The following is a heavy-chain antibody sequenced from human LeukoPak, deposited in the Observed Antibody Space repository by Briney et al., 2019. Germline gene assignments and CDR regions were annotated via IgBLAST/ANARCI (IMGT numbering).Heavy chain of an antibody. Sequence: GAPVKVSCKASGGTFSSYAISWVRQAPGQGLEWMGGIIPIFGTANYAQKFQGRVTITADESTSTAYMELSSLRSEDTAVYYCARQYSSGWYFDYWGQGTLVTVS. J-gene: IGHJ4*02. V-gene: IGHV1-69*13. CDR2: IIPIFGTA. CDR3: ARQYSSGWYFDY. CDR1: GGTFSSYA. D-gene: IGHD6-19*01.